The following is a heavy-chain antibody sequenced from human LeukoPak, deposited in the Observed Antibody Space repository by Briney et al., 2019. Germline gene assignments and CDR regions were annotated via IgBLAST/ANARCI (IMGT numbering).Heavy chain of an antibody. Sequence: ASVKVSCKASGYTFTSYYMHWVRQAPGQGLEWMGIINPSGGSTSYAQKLQGRVTMTTDTSTSTAYMELRSLRSDDTAVYYCARDRYYYGSGSYLPFDYWGQGTLVTVSS. J-gene: IGHJ4*02. CDR2: INPSGGST. D-gene: IGHD3-10*01. CDR1: GYTFTSYY. V-gene: IGHV1-46*01. CDR3: ARDRYYYGSGSYLPFDY.